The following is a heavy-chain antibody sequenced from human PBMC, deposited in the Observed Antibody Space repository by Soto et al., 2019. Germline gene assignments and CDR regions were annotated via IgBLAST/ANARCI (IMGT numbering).Heavy chain of an antibody. J-gene: IGHJ6*02. V-gene: IGHV3-74*01. D-gene: IGHD6-19*01. CDR1: GFTFSSYW. Sequence: VQLVESGGGLVQPGGSLRPSCAASGFTFSSYWMHWVRQAPGRGLVWVSRINSDGSSTSYADSVKGRFTISRDNAKNTLYLQMNSLRAEDTAVYYCAREGSGPSYGMDVWGQGTTVTVSS. CDR3: AREGSGPSYGMDV. CDR2: INSDGSST.